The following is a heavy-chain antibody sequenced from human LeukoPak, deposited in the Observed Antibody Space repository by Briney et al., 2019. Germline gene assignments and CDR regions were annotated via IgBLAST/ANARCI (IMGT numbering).Heavy chain of an antibody. CDR3: ARDPAGWYYY. D-gene: IGHD6-19*01. CDR1: GFTFSDHY. J-gene: IGHJ4*02. V-gene: IGHV3-72*01. CDR2: TRNKANSYTT. Sequence: PGGSLRLSCAASGFTFSDHYMDWVRQAPGKGLEWVGRTRNKANSYTTEYAASVKGRFTISRDDSKNSLYLQMNSLRAEDTAVYYCARDPAGWYYYWGQGTLVTVSS.